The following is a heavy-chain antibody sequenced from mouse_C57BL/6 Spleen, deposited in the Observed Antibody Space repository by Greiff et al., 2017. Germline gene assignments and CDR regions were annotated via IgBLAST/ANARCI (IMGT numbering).Heavy chain of an antibody. CDR1: GYTFTSYW. Sequence: QVQLQQPGAELVKPGASVKLSCKASGYTFTSYWMQWVKQRPGQGLEWIGEIDPSDSYTNYNQKFKGKATLTVDTSSSTAYMQLSSLTSEDSAVYYCARRDSNYPAWFAYWGQGTLVTVSA. D-gene: IGHD2-5*01. V-gene: IGHV1-50*01. CDR2: IDPSDSYT. J-gene: IGHJ3*01. CDR3: ARRDSNYPAWFAY.